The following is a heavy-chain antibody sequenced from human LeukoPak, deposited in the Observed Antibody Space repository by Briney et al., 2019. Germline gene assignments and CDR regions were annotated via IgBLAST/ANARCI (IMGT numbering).Heavy chain of an antibody. CDR3: ARLPWQLSHSGPFDY. D-gene: IGHD6-13*01. J-gene: IGHJ4*02. Sequence: GASVKVSCKASGYTFTGYYMHWVRQAPGQGLEWMGWINPNSGGTNYAQKFQGRVTMTRDTSISTAYMELSRLRSDDTAVYYCARLPWQLSHSGPFDYWGQGTLVTVSS. CDR1: GYTFTGYY. CDR2: INPNSGGT. V-gene: IGHV1-2*02.